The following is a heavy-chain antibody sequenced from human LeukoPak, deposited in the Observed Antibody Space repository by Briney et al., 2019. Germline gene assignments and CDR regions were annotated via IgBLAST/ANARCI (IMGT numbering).Heavy chain of an antibody. D-gene: IGHD6-19*01. Sequence: GGSLRLSCSASGFTFSSYAMHWVRQAPGKGLEYVSAISSNGGGTYYADSVKGRFTISRDNSKNTLYLQMSSLRAEDTAVYYCVKDKGAVAGTSISYYFDYWGQGTLVTVSS. CDR1: GFTFSSYA. J-gene: IGHJ4*02. V-gene: IGHV3-64D*06. CDR2: ISSNGGGT. CDR3: VKDKGAVAGTSISYYFDY.